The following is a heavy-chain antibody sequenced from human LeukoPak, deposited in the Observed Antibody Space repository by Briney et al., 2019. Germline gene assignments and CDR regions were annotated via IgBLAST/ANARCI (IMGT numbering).Heavy chain of an antibody. J-gene: IGHJ4*02. CDR2: IKQDGSEK. V-gene: IGHV3-7*03. CDR1: GFTFSSYS. CDR3: ARDHSIAAADY. Sequence: PGGSLRLSCAASGFTFSSYSMSWVRQAPGKGLEWVSTIKQDGSEKYYVDSVKGRFTISRDNAKNSLYLQMNSLRAEDTAVYYCARDHSIAAADYWGQGTLVTVSS. D-gene: IGHD6-13*01.